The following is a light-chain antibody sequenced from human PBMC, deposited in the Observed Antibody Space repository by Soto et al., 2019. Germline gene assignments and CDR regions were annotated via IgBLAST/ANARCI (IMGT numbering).Light chain of an antibody. CDR3: QLYNSYSWT. Sequence: DIPMTQSSSTPTQSVVDRLTPPYRASQSISSWLAWYQQKPGKAPKLLIYDASSLKSGVPSRFSGSGSGTEFTLSISSLQPDDFATYYCQLYNSYSWTVGQGTKVDIK. CDR2: DAS. V-gene: IGKV1-5*01. CDR1: QSISSW. J-gene: IGKJ1*01.